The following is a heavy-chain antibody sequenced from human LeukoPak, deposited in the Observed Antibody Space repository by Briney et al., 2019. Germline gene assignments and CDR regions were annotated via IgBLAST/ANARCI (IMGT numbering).Heavy chain of an antibody. D-gene: IGHD2-2*02. CDR1: GYTFTSYY. CDR2: INPSGGST. CDR3: ARDIIVVPAAILPISYYYGMDV. V-gene: IGHV1-46*01. J-gene: IGHJ6*02. Sequence: ASVTVSCTASGYTFTSYYMHWVRQAPGQGLEWMGIINPSGGSTSYAQKFQGRVTMTRDTSTSTVYMELSSLRSEDTAVYYCARDIIVVPAAILPISYYYGMDVWGQGITVTVSS.